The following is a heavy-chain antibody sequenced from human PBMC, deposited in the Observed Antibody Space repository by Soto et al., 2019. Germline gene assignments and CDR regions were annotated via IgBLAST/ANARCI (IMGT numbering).Heavy chain of an antibody. D-gene: IGHD5-12*01. V-gene: IGHV3-21*04. CDR1: GFTFSRYS. CDR3: AREPRGDGYKMNDI. Sequence: PGGSLRLSCAASGFTFSRYSMNWLRQAPGKGLEWVSSISSKPNRTSFYIHYAESVKGRFTISRDNAKDSLYLQMNSLRAEDTAVYYCAREPRGDGYKMNDIWGQGTMVTVSS. CDR2: ISSKPNRTSFYI. J-gene: IGHJ3*02.